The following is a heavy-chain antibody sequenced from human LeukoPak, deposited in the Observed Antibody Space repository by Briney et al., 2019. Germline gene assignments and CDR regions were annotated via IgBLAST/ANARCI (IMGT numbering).Heavy chain of an antibody. J-gene: IGHJ3*02. CDR3: ARDIGIVPADMGAFDI. CDR1: GFTFSSYA. V-gene: IGHV3-30-3*01. D-gene: IGHD2-2*01. Sequence: TGGSLRLSCAASGFTFSSYAMHWVRQAPGKGLEWVAVISYDGSNKYYADSVEGRFTISRDNSKNTLYLQMNSLRAEDTAVYYCARDIGIVPADMGAFDIWGQGTMVTVSS. CDR2: ISYDGSNK.